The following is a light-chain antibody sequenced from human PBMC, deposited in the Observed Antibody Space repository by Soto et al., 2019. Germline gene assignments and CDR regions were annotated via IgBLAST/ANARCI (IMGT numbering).Light chain of an antibody. CDR3: QHYNSHPSLT. V-gene: IGKV1-9*01. J-gene: IGKJ4*01. Sequence: IQLTQSPSSLSASVGDRVTITCRASQAFNSYLAWYQQKPGQAPKLLIYGASTLQNGVPSRFSGSGSGTDFTLTISSLQREDFATYYCQHYNSHPSLTFGGGTKVEIK. CDR2: GAS. CDR1: QAFNSY.